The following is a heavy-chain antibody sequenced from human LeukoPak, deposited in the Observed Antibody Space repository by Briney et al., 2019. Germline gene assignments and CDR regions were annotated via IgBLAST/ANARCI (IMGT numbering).Heavy chain of an antibody. CDR2: IYTSGST. V-gene: IGHV4-61*02. J-gene: IGHJ5*02. CDR1: GGSISSGSYY. CDR3: ARGYSSSPINWFDP. D-gene: IGHD6-6*01. Sequence: SQTLSLTCTVSGGSISSGSYYWSRIRQPAGKGLEWIGRIYTSGSTKYNPSLKSRVTISVDTSKNQFSLKLSSVTAADTAVYYCARGYSSSPINWFDPWGQGTLVTVSS.